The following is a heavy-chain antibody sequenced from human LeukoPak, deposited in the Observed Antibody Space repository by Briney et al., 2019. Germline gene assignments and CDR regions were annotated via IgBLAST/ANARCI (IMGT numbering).Heavy chain of an antibody. CDR3: ARGWGMFDY. CDR1: GVSVSNDY. J-gene: IGHJ4*02. CDR2: IYSGGNT. Sequence: GGSLRLSCAASGVSVSNDYISWVRQAPGKGLEWVSVIYSGGNTYYADSVKGRFTIPRDNSKNTVYHQMNTVRAEDTAVYYCARGWGMFDYWGQGTLVTVSS. D-gene: IGHD7-27*01. V-gene: IGHV3-53*01.